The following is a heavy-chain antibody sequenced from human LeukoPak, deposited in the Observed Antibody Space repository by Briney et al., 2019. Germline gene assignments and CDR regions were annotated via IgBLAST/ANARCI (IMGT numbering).Heavy chain of an antibody. CDR3: ARGSPAYDFWSGYYSPRYYYYMDV. CDR2: INHSGST. CDR1: GGSFSGYY. J-gene: IGHJ6*03. D-gene: IGHD3-3*01. Sequence: KPSETLSLTCAVYGGSFSGYYWSWIRQPPGKGLEWIGEINHSGSTNYNPSLKSRVTISVDTSKNQFSLKLSSVTAADTAVYYCARGSPAYDFWSGYYSPRYYYYMDVWGKGTTVTVSS. V-gene: IGHV4-34*01.